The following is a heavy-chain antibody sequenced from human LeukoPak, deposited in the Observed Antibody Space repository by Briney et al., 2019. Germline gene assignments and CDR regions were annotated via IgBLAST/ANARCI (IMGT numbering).Heavy chain of an antibody. D-gene: IGHD2/OR15-2a*01. CDR1: GFTFSHYR. CDR3: ARANSMAFDI. V-gene: IGHV3-74*01. J-gene: IGHJ3*02. Sequence: GGSLRLSCAASGFTFSHYRMHWVRQAPGKGLVWVSRIKSDGSTTGYADSVKGRFTISRDNAKNTLYLQMNSLRAEDTAVYYCARANSMAFDIWGQGTMVTVSS. CDR2: IKSDGSTT.